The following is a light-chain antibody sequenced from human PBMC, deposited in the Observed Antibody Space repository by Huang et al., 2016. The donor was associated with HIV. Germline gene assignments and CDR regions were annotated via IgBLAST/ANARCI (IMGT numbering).Light chain of an antibody. CDR1: QSVLDSSNKKNY. Sequence: DIVMTQSPDSLPVSLGERATINCKSSQSVLDSSNKKNYLAWYQQKPGQPPKLLLYWASCRESGVPDRVRGSGSGTEFTLTINNLQAEDVAVYYCQQYYSTPAFGQGTNVDI. CDR3: QQYYSTPA. CDR2: WAS. V-gene: IGKV4-1*01. J-gene: IGKJ1*01.